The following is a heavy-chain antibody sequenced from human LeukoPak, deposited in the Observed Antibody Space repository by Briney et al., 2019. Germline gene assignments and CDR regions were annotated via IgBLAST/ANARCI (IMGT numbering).Heavy chain of an antibody. J-gene: IGHJ6*03. Sequence: GSSVKVSCKASGGTFSSYTISWVRQAPGQGLEWMGRIIPILGTANYAQKFQGRVTITADKSTSTAYMELSSLRSEDTAVYYCASGYCSSTSCYLYYMDVWGKGTTVTVSS. CDR1: GGTFSSYT. CDR2: IIPILGTA. CDR3: ASGYCSSTSCYLYYMDV. D-gene: IGHD2-2*03. V-gene: IGHV1-69*08.